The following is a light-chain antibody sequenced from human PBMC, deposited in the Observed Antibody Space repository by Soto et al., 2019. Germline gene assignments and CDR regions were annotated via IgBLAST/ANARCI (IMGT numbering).Light chain of an antibody. Sequence: QSALTQPASVSGSPGQSITISCTGTSSDVGGYNYVSWYQQYPGKAPKLMIYDVNNRSSGVSNRFSGSKSSNTASLTISGLQAEDEADYYCSSYTSSSTLVFGTGTKLTVL. V-gene: IGLV2-14*03. CDR2: DVN. CDR3: SSYTSSSTLV. J-gene: IGLJ1*01. CDR1: SSDVGGYNY.